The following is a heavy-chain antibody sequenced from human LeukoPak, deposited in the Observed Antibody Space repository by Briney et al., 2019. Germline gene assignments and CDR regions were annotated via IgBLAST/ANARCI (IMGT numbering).Heavy chain of an antibody. V-gene: IGHV4-34*01. D-gene: IGHD6-19*01. Sequence: SETLSLTCAVYGGSFSGYYWSWIRQPPGKGLEWIGEINHSGSTNYNPSLKSRVTISVDTSKNQFSLKLSSVTAADTAVYYCARGSGWYDFDYWGQGTLVTVSS. J-gene: IGHJ4*02. CDR2: INHSGST. CDR3: ARGSGWYDFDY. CDR1: GGSFSGYY.